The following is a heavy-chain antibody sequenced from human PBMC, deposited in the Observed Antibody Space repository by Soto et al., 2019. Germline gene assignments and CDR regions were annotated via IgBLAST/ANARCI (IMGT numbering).Heavy chain of an antibody. CDR3: ARGGYCGGDCYPSIFDY. J-gene: IGHJ4*02. Sequence: ASVKVSCKASGYTFTSYYMHWVRQAPGQGLEWMGIINPSGGSTSYAQKFQGRVTMTRDTSTSTVYMELSSLRSEDTAVYYCARGGYCGGDCYPSIFDYWGQGTLVTVSS. V-gene: IGHV1-46*01. CDR2: INPSGGST. CDR1: GYTFTSYY. D-gene: IGHD2-21*02.